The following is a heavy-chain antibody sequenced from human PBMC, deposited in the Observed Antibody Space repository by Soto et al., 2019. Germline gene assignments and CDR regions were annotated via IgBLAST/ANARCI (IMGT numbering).Heavy chain of an antibody. D-gene: IGHD6-19*01. Sequence: QITLKESGPTLVKPTQTLTLTCTFSGFSLNTGGVGVAWIRQPPGKALEWLANIYWDDEKRYSPSLKSRLTITKDTSKNQVVLKMTNMDPVDTATYYCAHSRSSGWVDPWVQGTLVTFSP. CDR3: AHSRSSGWVDP. V-gene: IGHV2-5*02. CDR2: IYWDDEK. CDR1: GFSLNTGGVG. J-gene: IGHJ5*02.